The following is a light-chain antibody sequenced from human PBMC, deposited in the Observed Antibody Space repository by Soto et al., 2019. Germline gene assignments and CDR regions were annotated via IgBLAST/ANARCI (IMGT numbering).Light chain of an antibody. J-gene: IGLJ2*01. CDR2: DVS. Sequence: QSALTQPASVSGSPGQSITISCTGTSSDVGGYNYVSWYQQHPGKAPKLMIYDVSNPPSGVSNRFSGSKSGNTASLTISGLQAEDEADYYCSSYTSSSTRVFGGGTQLTVL. CDR1: SSDVGGYNY. CDR3: SSYTSSSTRV. V-gene: IGLV2-14*01.